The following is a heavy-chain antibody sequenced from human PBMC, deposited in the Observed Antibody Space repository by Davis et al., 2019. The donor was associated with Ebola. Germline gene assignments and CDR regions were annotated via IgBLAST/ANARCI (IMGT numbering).Heavy chain of an antibody. D-gene: IGHD3-22*01. V-gene: IGHV1-2*04. Sequence: ASVKVSCKAAGFTFTGYYLHWVRQAPGQGLEWMGWINPNSGGTNYAQKFQGWVTMTRDTSISTAYMELSRLRSDDTAVYYCARGRALTYYYDSSGYYFWGQGTLVTVSS. CDR3: ARGRALTYYYDSSGYYF. CDR1: GFTFTGYY. CDR2: INPNSGGT. J-gene: IGHJ4*02.